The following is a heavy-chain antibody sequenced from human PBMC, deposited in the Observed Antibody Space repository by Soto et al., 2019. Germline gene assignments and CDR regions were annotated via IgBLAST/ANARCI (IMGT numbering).Heavy chain of an antibody. D-gene: IGHD3-10*01. V-gene: IGHV4-34*01. CDR2: INHSGST. Sequence: PSETLSLTCAVYGGSFSGYYWSWIRQPPGKGLEWIGEINHSGSTNYNPSLKSRVTISVDTSKNQFSLKLSSVTAADTAVYYCARSHYYGSGSYYGWFDPWGQGTLVTVSS. CDR1: GGSFSGYY. J-gene: IGHJ5*02. CDR3: ARSHYYGSGSYYGWFDP.